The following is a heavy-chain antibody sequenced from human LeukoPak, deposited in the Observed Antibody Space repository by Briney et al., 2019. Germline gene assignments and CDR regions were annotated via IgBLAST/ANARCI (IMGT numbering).Heavy chain of an antibody. CDR1: GYPFDDYG. CDR2: INWVGGTT. Sequence: GGSLRLSCAASGYPFDDYGMRGGPRPPAREVEGVSVINWVGGTTGYADSVKGRFTNSRDNSNNSLYLRMKSLRAEDTALYYCERGGSGWYFFSWGQGTLGTASS. CDR3: ERGGSGWYFFS. V-gene: IGHV3-20*04. D-gene: IGHD6-19*01. J-gene: IGHJ5*02.